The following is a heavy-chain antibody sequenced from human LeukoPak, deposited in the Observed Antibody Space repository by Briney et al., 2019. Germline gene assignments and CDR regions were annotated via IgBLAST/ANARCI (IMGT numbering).Heavy chain of an antibody. Sequence: PSETLSLTCALYGESFSVYYWSWIRHPPERGVECIGESNHSGSTNYSPSRKTRATISVDTPKNQFSLKLTSVTATDTAVNYCARRSSWYGGLFDFDYSGEGTLVTVSS. CDR2: SNHSGST. J-gene: IGHJ4*02. D-gene: IGHD6-13*01. V-gene: IGHV4-34*01. CDR1: GESFSVYY. CDR3: ARRSSWYGGLFDFDY.